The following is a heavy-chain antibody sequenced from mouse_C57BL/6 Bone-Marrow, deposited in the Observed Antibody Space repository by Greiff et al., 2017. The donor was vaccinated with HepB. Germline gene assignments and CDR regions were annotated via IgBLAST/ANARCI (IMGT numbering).Heavy chain of an antibody. J-gene: IGHJ3*01. CDR1: GYTFTDYY. CDR2: INPNNGGT. D-gene: IGHD3-2*02. V-gene: IGHV1-26*01. CDR3: ARERKRETAQATAWFAY. Sequence: EVQLQHSGPELVKPGASVKISCKASGYTFTDYYMNWVKQSHGKSLEWIGDINPNNGGTSYNQKFKGKATLTVDKSSSTAYMELRSLTSEDSAVYYCARERKRETAQATAWFAYWGQGTLVTVSA.